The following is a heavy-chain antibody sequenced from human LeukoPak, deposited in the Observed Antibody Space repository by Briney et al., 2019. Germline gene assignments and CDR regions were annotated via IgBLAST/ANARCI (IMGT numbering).Heavy chain of an antibody. V-gene: IGHV4-39*01. D-gene: IGHD5-12*01. J-gene: IGHJ4*02. Sequence: PSETLSLTCTVSGDSIRSSRDYWGWVRQPPGKGLEWMGSMYYSGSTYYNPSLKSRVTVSVDTSKNQFAVKLTPVTPPATAVYYVARGVWISTYCGQATLVTAS. CDR2: MYYSGST. CDR3: ARGVWISTY. CDR1: GDSIRSSRDY.